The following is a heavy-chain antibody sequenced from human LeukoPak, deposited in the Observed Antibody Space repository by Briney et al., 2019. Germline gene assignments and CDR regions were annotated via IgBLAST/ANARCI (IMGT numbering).Heavy chain of an antibody. J-gene: IGHJ3*02. V-gene: IGHV3-74*01. CDR3: ASWQMGLADAFDI. CDR1: GFSLSDYW. CDR2: ITSDGSTT. Sequence: PGGSLRLSCVGSGFSLSDYWMHWVRQTPGKGLMWVSRITSDGSTTWYADSVKGRFTVSRDNAKNTLFLEMNSLRDEDTAVYYCASWQMGLADAFDIWGQGTMVTVSS. D-gene: IGHD5-24*01.